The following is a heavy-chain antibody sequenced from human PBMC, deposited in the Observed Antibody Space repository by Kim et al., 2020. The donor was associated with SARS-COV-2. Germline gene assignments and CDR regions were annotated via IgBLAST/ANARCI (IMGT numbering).Heavy chain of an antibody. J-gene: IGHJ3*02. Sequence: GGSLRLSCAASGFTFSSYGIHWVRQAPGKGLEWVTLIWYDGSNKYYADSVKGRFTISRDNSKNTVYVQMNSLRAEDTAVYYCARYSANYGACDIWGPGT. CDR3: ARYSANYGACDI. V-gene: IGHV3-33*01. CDR2: IWYDGSNK. CDR1: GFTFSSYG. D-gene: IGHD1-26*01.